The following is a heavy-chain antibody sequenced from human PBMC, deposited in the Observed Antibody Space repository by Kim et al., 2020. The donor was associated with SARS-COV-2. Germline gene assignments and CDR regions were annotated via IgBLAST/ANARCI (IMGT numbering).Heavy chain of an antibody. D-gene: IGHD3-22*01. Sequence: SVKGRFTITRDNSKNTLYLQMNSLRAEDTAVYYCGRDSYYDSSAKGGFDIWGQGTMVTVSS. CDR3: GRDSYYDSSAKGGFDI. J-gene: IGHJ3*02. V-gene: IGHV3-66*01.